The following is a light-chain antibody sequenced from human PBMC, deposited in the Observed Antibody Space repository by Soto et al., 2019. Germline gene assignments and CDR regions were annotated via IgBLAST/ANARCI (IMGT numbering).Light chain of an antibody. J-gene: IGKJ2*01. V-gene: IGKV3-15*01. CDR1: QNVNTN. CDR3: QQYNNWPYT. Sequence: VMTQSPATLSVSPGERATLSCRASQNVNTNLAWYHQKPGQAPRLLIYGASTRATGIAAKFSGSGSGTEFTLTISSLQSEDFVVYYCQQYNNWPYTFGQGTNLASK. CDR2: GAS.